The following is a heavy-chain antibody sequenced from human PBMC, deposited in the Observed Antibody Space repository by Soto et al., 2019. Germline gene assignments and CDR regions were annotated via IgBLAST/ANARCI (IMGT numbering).Heavy chain of an antibody. J-gene: IGHJ6*02. CDR3: ARVPITMVRGVPSGMDV. Sequence: ASVKVSCKASGYTFTSYYMHWVRQAPGQGLEWMGIINPSGGSTSYAQKFQGRVTMTRDTSTSTVYMELSSLRSEDTAVYYCARVPITMVRGVPSGMDVWGQGTTVTVSS. CDR2: INPSGGST. D-gene: IGHD3-10*01. V-gene: IGHV1-46*01. CDR1: GYTFTSYY.